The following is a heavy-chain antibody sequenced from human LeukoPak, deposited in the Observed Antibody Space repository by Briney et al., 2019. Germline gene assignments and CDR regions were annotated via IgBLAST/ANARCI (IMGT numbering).Heavy chain of an antibody. J-gene: IGHJ6*02. Sequence: GGSLRLSCAASGINFERYAMHWVRQRPGKGLEWVGVISADGKADHADAVKGRFTVSRDNRKDSLSLQMSSLRDEDTALYYCATWAFYHDLDVWGQGTTVIVSS. CDR3: ATWAFYHDLDV. V-gene: IGHV3-43*02. CDR1: GINFERYA. CDR2: ISADGKA. D-gene: IGHD1-26*01.